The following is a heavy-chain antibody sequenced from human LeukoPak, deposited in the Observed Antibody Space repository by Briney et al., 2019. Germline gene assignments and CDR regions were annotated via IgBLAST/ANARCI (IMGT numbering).Heavy chain of an antibody. Sequence: GGSLRLSCAASGFTFDDYGMSWVRQAPGKGLEWVSGINWNGGSTGYADSVKGRFTISRDHAKNSLYLQMNSLRGEDTALYFCERGGDYDSSGSDYWGQGTLVTVSS. V-gene: IGHV3-20*04. J-gene: IGHJ4*02. CDR1: GFTFDDYG. D-gene: IGHD3-22*01. CDR2: INWNGGST. CDR3: ERGGDYDSSGSDY.